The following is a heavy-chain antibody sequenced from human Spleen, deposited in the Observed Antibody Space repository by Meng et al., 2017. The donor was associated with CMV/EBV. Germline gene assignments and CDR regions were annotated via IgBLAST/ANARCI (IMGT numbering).Heavy chain of an antibody. J-gene: IGHJ4*02. Sequence: SGSPFTGYYIHWVRQAPGQGLEWMGWINANSGGTNYAQKFQGRVTMTRDTSISTAYMELSRLRSDDTAVYYCARDTSYGSGSPFDYWGQGTLVTVSS. V-gene: IGHV1-2*02. CDR2: INANSGGT. D-gene: IGHD3-10*01. CDR1: GSPFTGYY. CDR3: ARDTSYGSGSPFDY.